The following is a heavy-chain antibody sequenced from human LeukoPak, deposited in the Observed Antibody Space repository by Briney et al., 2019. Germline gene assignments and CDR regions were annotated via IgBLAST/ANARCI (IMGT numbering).Heavy chain of an antibody. V-gene: IGHV4-34*01. D-gene: IGHD1-26*01. J-gene: IGHJ4*02. Sequence: SETLSLTRAVYGGSFSGYYWSWIRQPPGKGLEWIGEINHSGSTNYNPSLKSRVTISVDTSKNQFSLKLSSVTAADTAVYYCAREKSFGSPPYFDYWGQGTLVTVSS. CDR1: GGSFSGYY. CDR2: INHSGST. CDR3: AREKSFGSPPYFDY.